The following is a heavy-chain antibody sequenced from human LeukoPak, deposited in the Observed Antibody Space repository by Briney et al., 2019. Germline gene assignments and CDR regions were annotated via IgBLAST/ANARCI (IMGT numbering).Heavy chain of an antibody. CDR2: IYTSGST. CDR3: AGDIRYYYGSGTFSLFDY. CDR1: GGSISSYY. Sequence: SETLSLTCTVSGGSISSYYWSWIRQPAGKGLEWIGRIYTSGSTNYNPSLKSRVTMSVDTSKNQFSLKLSSVTAADTAVYYCAGDIRYYYGSGTFSLFDYWGQGTLVTVSS. V-gene: IGHV4-4*07. D-gene: IGHD3-10*01. J-gene: IGHJ4*02.